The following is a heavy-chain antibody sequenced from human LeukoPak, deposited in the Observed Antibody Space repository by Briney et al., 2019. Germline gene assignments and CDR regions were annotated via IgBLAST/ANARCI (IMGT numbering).Heavy chain of an antibody. CDR1: GFTFSDYY. Sequence: GGSLRLSCAASGFTFSDYYMSWIRQAPGKGLEWVSYISSSGSTIYYADSVKGRFTISRDNSKNTLYLQMNSLRAEDTAVYYCAKRLRRGYSSSLIDYWGQGTLVTVSS. CDR2: ISSSGSTI. J-gene: IGHJ4*02. D-gene: IGHD6-13*01. CDR3: AKRLRRGYSSSLIDY. V-gene: IGHV3-11*04.